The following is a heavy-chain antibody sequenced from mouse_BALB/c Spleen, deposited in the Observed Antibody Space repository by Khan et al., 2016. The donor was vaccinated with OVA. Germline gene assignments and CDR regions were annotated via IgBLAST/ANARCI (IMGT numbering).Heavy chain of an antibody. D-gene: IGHD4-1*01. V-gene: IGHV5-6*01. CDR1: GFTLSSYS. CDR2: ISSGGDYT. Sequence: EVELVESGGDLVKPGGSLKLSCAASGFTLSSYSMSWVRQTPDKRLEWVATISSGGDYTYYPDNVKGRFTISRDNAKNTLYLQMSSLKSEDTAMYYCASHLTGSFAYWGQGTLVTVSA. J-gene: IGHJ3*01. CDR3: ASHLTGSFAY.